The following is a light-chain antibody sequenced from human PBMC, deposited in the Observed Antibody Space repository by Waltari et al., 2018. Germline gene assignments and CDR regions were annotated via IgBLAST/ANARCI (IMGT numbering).Light chain of an antibody. CDR3: QQYNNWPPYT. J-gene: IGKJ2*01. CDR1: QSVRSN. CDR2: GAS. Sequence: EIEMTQSLATMTVSPGESANPSCRASQSVRSNLAWYQQRPGQAARLLIYGASTRATGIPARFSGSGSGTEFTLTISSMQSEDFAVYYCQQYNNWPPYTFGQGTKLEIK. V-gene: IGKV3-15*01.